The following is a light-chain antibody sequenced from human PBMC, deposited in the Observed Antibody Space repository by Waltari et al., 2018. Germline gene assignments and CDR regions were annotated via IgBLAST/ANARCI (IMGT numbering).Light chain of an antibody. CDR3: QQLNSYPPT. Sequence: QLIQSPSSLSASVGDRVTITCRASQGISSFLAWYQQKAGKAPKLLIYAASTLQSGVPSRFSGSGSGTDFTLTISSLQPEDFATYYCQQLNSYPPTFGGGTKVEIK. CDR2: AAS. CDR1: QGISSF. V-gene: IGKV1-9*01. J-gene: IGKJ4*01.